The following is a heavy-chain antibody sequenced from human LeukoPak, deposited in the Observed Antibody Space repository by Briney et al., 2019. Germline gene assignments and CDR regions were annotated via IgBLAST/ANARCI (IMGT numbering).Heavy chain of an antibody. CDR2: IYYSGST. CDR1: GGSISSYY. CDR3: ARDRYFDWLRRRQMKASSDIDAFDI. Sequence: RLSETLSLTCTVSGGSISSYYWSWIRQPPGKGLEWIGYIYYSGSTNYNPSLKSRVTISVDTSKNQFSLKLSSVTAADTAVYYCARDRYFDWLRRRQMKASSDIDAFDIWGQGTMVTVSS. V-gene: IGHV4-59*12. D-gene: IGHD3-9*01. J-gene: IGHJ3*02.